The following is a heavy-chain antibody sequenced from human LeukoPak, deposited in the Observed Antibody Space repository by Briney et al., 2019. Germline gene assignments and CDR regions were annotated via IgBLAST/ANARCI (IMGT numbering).Heavy chain of an antibody. V-gene: IGHV3-30*02. J-gene: IGHJ5*02. D-gene: IGHD3-10*01. Sequence: GGSLRLSCAASGFTFSSYGMHWVRQAPGKGLEWVAFIRYDGSNKYYADSVKGRFTISRDNSKNTLYLQMNSLRAEDTAVYYCAKNLNLDGSGSNWFDPWGQGTLVTVSS. CDR2: IRYDGSNK. CDR1: GFTFSSYG. CDR3: AKNLNLDGSGSNWFDP.